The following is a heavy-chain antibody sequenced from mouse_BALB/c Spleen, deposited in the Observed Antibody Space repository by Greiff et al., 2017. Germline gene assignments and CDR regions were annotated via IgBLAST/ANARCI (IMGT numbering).Heavy chain of an antibody. CDR2: IYPGDGDT. CDR1: GYTFTSYW. D-gene: IGHD1-1*01. Sequence: LQESGAELARPGASVKLSCKASGYTFTSYWMQWVKQRPGQGLEWIGAIYPGDGDTRYTQKFKGKATLTADKSSSTAYMQLSSLASEDSAVYYCARYGYYGSSYGFAYWGQGTLVTVSA. CDR3: ARYGYYGSSYGFAY. V-gene: IGHV1-87*01. J-gene: IGHJ3*01.